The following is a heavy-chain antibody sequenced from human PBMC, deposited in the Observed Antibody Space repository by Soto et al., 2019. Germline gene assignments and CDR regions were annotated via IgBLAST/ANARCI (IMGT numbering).Heavy chain of an antibody. D-gene: IGHD6-13*01. V-gene: IGHV1-18*01. CDR2: ISAYNGNT. CDR3: ARDKVVGSWGYNWFDP. CDR1: GYTFTSYG. Sequence: QVQLVQSGAEVKKPGASVKVSCKASGYTFTSYGISWVRQAPGQGLEWLGWISAYNGNTNYAQKLQGRVTMTTDTSTSTAYMELRSLRSDDTAVYYCARDKVVGSWGYNWFDPWGQGTLVTVSS. J-gene: IGHJ5*02.